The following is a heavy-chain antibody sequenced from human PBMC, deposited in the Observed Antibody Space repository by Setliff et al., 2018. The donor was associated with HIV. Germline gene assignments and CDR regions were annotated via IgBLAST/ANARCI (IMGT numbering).Heavy chain of an antibody. J-gene: IGHJ6*03. V-gene: IGHV1-46*01. CDR2: INPSGGST. Sequence: ASVKVSCKASGYTFTSYYMHWVRPAPGQGLEWMGIINPSGGSTSYAQKFQGRVTMTRDTSISTAYMELSRLRSDDTAVYYCARGGGSQWLAYYYYYYMDVWGKGTTVTVSS. D-gene: IGHD6-19*01. CDR1: GYTFTSYY. CDR3: ARGGGSQWLAYYYYYYMDV.